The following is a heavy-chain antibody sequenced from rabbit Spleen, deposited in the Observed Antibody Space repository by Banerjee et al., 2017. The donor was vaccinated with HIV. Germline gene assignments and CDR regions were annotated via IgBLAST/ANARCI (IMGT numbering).Heavy chain of an antibody. V-gene: IGHV1S45*01. Sequence: QEQLEESGGDLVKPEGSLTLTCTASGFSFSSSYYMCWVRQAPGKGLEWIGCIYGGVVGSTYYATWAKGRFTISKTSSTTVTLQMTSLTAADTATYFCARDVGENNNNGLWGPGTLVTVS. CDR3: ARDVGENNNNGL. CDR1: GFSFSSSYY. CDR2: IYGGVVGST. D-gene: IGHD4-1*01. J-gene: IGHJ6*01.